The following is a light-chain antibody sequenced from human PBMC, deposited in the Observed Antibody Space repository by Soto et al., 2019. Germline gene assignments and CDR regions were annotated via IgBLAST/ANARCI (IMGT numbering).Light chain of an antibody. Sequence: EIVLTQSPGTLSLFPGERATLSCRASQSISTRYLAWYQQKPGQAPRLLIYGASSRATGIPDRFSGSGSGTAFTLTISRLEPEDFAVYYCQQYGNSPTFGQGTRLEI. V-gene: IGKV3-20*01. CDR3: QQYGNSPT. CDR2: GAS. CDR1: QSISTRY. J-gene: IGKJ5*01.